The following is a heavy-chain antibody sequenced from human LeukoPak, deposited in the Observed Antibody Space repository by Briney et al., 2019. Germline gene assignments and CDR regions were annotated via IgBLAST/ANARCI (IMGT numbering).Heavy chain of an antibody. J-gene: IGHJ6*03. CDR2: INPSGGST. V-gene: IGHV1-46*01. CDR3: ARDLNYDILTGYYRTWIPPEYYYYYYMDV. CDR1: GYTFTSYY. Sequence: ASVKVSCRASGYTFTSYYMHWVRQAPGQGLEWMGIINPSGGSTSYAQKFQGRVTMTRDMSTSTVYMELSSLRSEDTAVYYCARDLNYDILTGYYRTWIPPEYYYYYYMDVWGKGTTVTVSS. D-gene: IGHD3-9*01.